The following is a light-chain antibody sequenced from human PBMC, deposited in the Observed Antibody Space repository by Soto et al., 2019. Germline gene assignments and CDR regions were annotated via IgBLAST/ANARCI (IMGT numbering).Light chain of an antibody. V-gene: IGLV2-14*01. Sequence: QSALTQPASVSGSPGQSITISCTGTSSDIGDSNHVSWYQQHPGKAPKLMIYEVSNRPSGVSNRFSGSKSGNTASLPISGLQAEDEANYYCSSYTSSSTYVFGTGTKLTVL. J-gene: IGLJ1*01. CDR3: SSYTSSSTYV. CDR1: SSDIGDSNH. CDR2: EVS.